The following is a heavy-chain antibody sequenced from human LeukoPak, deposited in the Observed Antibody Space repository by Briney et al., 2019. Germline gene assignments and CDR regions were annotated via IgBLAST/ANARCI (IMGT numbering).Heavy chain of an antibody. D-gene: IGHD2-8*01. Sequence: PGGSLRLSCAASGFTFSSHLMSWVRQAPGKGLEWVAYIKEDGSEKHYVDSVKGRFTISRDNAENSVYLQMNSLRAEDTAVYYCARNAGVYWGQGTLVTVSS. J-gene: IGHJ4*02. V-gene: IGHV3-7*01. CDR2: IKEDGSEK. CDR1: GFTFSSHL. CDR3: ARNAGVY.